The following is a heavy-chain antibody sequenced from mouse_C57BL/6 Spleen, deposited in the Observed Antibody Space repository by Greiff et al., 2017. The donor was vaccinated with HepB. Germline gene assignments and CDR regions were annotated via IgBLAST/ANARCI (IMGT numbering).Heavy chain of an antibody. CDR3: AREGLPFFDY. CDR2: INPYNGGT. D-gene: IGHD2-2*01. J-gene: IGHJ2*01. V-gene: IGHV1-19*01. CDR1: GYTFTDYY. Sequence: VQLQQSGPVLVKPGASVKMSCKASGYTFTDYYMNWVKQSHGKSLEWIGVINPYNGGTSYNQKFKGKATLTVGKSSSTAYMELNSLTSEDSAVYYCAREGLPFFDYWGQGTTLTVSS.